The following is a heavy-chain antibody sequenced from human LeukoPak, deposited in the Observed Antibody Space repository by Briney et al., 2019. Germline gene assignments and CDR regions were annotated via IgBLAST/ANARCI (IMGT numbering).Heavy chain of an antibody. CDR3: ARAPYYYYMDV. Sequence: SETLSLTCTVSAGSISTYYWSWIRQPPGKGLEWIGYILHSGSTNYNPSLKSRVTISVDTSKNQFSLKLSSVTAADTAVYYCARAPYYYYMDVWGKGTTVTVSS. CDR1: AGSISTYY. CDR2: ILHSGST. V-gene: IGHV4-59*01. J-gene: IGHJ6*03.